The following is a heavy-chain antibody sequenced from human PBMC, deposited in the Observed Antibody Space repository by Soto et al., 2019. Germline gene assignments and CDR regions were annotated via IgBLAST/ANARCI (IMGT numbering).Heavy chain of an antibody. D-gene: IGHD3-22*01. J-gene: IGHJ5*02. CDR3: ARDSSGYYQFPNWFDP. Sequence: RGSLRLSCEASGFTFANYAMGWVRPAPGKRLEWVSGISDNGGGTDYADSVKGRFTVSRDSSKSTLYLQMHSLRADDTAVYFCARDSSGYYQFPNWFDPWRQGTLVTVSS. CDR2: ISDNGGGT. CDR1: GFTFANYA. V-gene: IGHV3-23*01.